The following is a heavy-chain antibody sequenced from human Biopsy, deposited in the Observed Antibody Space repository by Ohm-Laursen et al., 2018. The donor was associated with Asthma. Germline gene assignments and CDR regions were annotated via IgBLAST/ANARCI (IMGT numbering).Heavy chain of an antibody. CDR3: ARVRADGSGSSIDNYFGMDV. V-gene: IGHV4-31*03. J-gene: IGHJ6*02. CDR2: ISYSGTT. Sequence: SDTLSLTCTVSGDSISSPAYYWSWVRQHPGKGLEWIGYISYSGTTFYHPSLMSRLIISLDTSKNQFSLKLSSVTAADTDVYYCARVRADGSGSSIDNYFGMDVWGQGTTVTVSS. CDR1: GDSISSPAYY. D-gene: IGHD3-10*01.